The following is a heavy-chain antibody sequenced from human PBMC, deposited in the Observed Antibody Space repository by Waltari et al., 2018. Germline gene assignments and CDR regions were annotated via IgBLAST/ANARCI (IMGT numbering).Heavy chain of an antibody. CDR3: ARTTVDLGIAAFDI. V-gene: IGHV1-8*01. CDR2: RNRNGGNT. J-gene: IGHJ3*02. CDR1: GYTFTSYD. Sequence: QVQLVQSGAEVKKPGASVKVSCKAAGYTFTSYDINWVRQATGQGLEWMGWRNRNGGNTGFAQKFRGGVTMTRNTSISTTNMELSSLRAENASGYYCARTTVDLGIAAFDIWGQGTMVTVSS. D-gene: IGHD4-4*01.